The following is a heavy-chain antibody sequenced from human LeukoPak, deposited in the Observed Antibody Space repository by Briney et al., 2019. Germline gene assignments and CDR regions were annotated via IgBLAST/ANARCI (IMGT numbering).Heavy chain of an antibody. CDR1: GFTFSDYY. CDR2: ISSSVSTI. V-gene: IGHV3-11*01. CDR3: ASPRAPVVVVVAGHAFDI. Sequence: PGGSLRLSCAASGFTFSDYYMSWIRQAPGQGLEWVSYISSSVSTIYYADSVKGRFTISRDNAKNSLYLQMNSLRAEDTAVYYCASPRAPVVVVVAGHAFDIWGQGTMVTVSS. D-gene: IGHD2-15*01. J-gene: IGHJ3*02.